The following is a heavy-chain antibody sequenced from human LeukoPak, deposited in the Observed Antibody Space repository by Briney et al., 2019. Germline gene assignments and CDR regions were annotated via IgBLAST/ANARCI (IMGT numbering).Heavy chain of an antibody. V-gene: IGHV3-74*01. J-gene: IGHJ4*02. CDR3: ARATGSYYSLGY. D-gene: IGHD1-26*01. CDR2: INSDGSST. Sequence: QPGGSLRLSCAASGSTFSSYWMHWVRQAPGKGLVWVSRINSDGSSTSYADSVKGRFTVSRDNAKNTLYLQMNSLRAEDTAVYYCARATGSYYSLGYWGQGTLVTVSS. CDR1: GSTFSSYW.